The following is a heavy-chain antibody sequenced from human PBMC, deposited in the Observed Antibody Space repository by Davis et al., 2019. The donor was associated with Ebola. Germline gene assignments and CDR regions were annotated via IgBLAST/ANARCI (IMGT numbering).Heavy chain of an antibody. CDR2: IKSSAYGGAI. Sequence: GESLKISCGTSGFTFTNAWMNWVRQAPGKGLEWVARIKSSAYGGAIDYAAPVNGRFAISRDDSKTTLYLQMNSLKTEDTAVYYCTTDYTPVNPVFDYWGQGTLVTVSS. D-gene: IGHD2-15*01. CDR1: GFTFTNAW. J-gene: IGHJ4*02. CDR3: TTDYTPVNPVFDY. V-gene: IGHV3-15*01.